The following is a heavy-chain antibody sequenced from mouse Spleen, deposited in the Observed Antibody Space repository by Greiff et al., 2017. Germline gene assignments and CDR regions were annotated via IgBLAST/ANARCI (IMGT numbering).Heavy chain of an antibody. CDR2: ISSGGSYT. CDR3: APYRDYFDY. V-gene: IGHV5-9-1*01. J-gene: IGHJ2*01. Sequence: EVKLVESGGGLVKPGGSLKLSCAASGFTFSSYAMSWVRQTPEKRLEWVATISSGGSYTYYPDSVKGRFTISRDNAKNTLYLQMSSLRSEDTAMYYCAPYRDYFDYWGQGTTLTVSS. CDR1: GFTFSSYA. D-gene: IGHD2-14*01.